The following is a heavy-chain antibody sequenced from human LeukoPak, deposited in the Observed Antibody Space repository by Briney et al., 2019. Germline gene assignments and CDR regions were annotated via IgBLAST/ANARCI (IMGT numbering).Heavy chain of an antibody. Sequence: GSLRLSCAASGFTFSTYDMHWVRQAPGKGLGWVAFIRYDGSNKYYADSVKGRFTISRDNSKNTLYLQMNSLRAEDTAVYYCAKDFSGSPLFYYWGQGTLVTVSS. CDR2: IRYDGSNK. V-gene: IGHV3-30*02. D-gene: IGHD1-26*01. CDR3: AKDFSGSPLFYY. J-gene: IGHJ4*02. CDR1: GFTFSTYD.